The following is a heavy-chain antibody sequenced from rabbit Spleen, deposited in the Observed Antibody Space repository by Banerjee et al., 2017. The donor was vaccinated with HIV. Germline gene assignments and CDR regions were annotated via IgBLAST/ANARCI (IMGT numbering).Heavy chain of an antibody. CDR1: GFDFSSYG. Sequence: QSLEESGGGLVKPGGSLQLSCKASGFDFSSYGVSWVRQAPGKGLEWIACIDTNDGDTDYANWPKGRFTISKTSSTTVTLQMTSLTAADTATYFCARNYVNAFDPWGQGTLVTVS. V-gene: IGHV1S40*01. CDR3: ARNYVNAFDP. CDR2: IDTNDGDT. J-gene: IGHJ2*01. D-gene: IGHD1-1*01.